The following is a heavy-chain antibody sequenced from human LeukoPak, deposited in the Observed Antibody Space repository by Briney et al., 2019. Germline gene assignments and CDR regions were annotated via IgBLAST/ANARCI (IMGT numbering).Heavy chain of an antibody. V-gene: IGHV4-59*01. D-gene: IGHD5-24*01. CDR1: GGSISSYY. Sequence: SETLSLTCTVSGGSISSYYWSWIRQPPGKGLEWIGYIYYSGSTNYNPSLKSRVTISVDTSKNQFSLKLSSVTAADTAVYYCARDRRDGYILYFDYWGQGTLVTVSS. CDR2: IYYSGST. J-gene: IGHJ4*02. CDR3: ARDRRDGYILYFDY.